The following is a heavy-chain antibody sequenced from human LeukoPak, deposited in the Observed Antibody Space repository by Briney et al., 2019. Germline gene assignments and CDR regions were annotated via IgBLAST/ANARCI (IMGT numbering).Heavy chain of an antibody. CDR3: ARAPELYYFDC. Sequence: PSETLSLTCTVSGGSISSYYWSWIRQPPGKGLEWIGYIYYSGSTSYNPSLKSRVTISVDTSKNLFSLNLNSVTAADTAVYYCARAPELYYFDCWGQGTLVTVSS. CDR1: GGSISSYY. D-gene: IGHD3-10*01. CDR2: IYYSGST. V-gene: IGHV4-59*01. J-gene: IGHJ4*02.